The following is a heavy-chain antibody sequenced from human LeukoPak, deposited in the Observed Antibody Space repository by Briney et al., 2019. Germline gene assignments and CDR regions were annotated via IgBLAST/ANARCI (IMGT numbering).Heavy chain of an antibody. Sequence: GGSLRLSCAASGFTFSSYSMNWVRQAPGKGLEWVSSISSSSSYIYYADSVKGRFTISRDNAKNSLYLQMNSLRAEDTAVYYCARTGTEYDAFDIWGQGTMVTASS. V-gene: IGHV3-21*01. J-gene: IGHJ3*02. D-gene: IGHD1-1*01. CDR3: ARTGTEYDAFDI. CDR1: GFTFSSYS. CDR2: ISSSSSYI.